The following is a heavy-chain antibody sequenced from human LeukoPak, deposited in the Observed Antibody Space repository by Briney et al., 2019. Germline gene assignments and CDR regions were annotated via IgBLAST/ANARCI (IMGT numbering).Heavy chain of an antibody. CDR2: IYYSGST. Sequence: PSETLSLTCIVSGGSISNYYCNWIRQPPGKGLEWIGSIYYSGSTYYNPSLKSRVTTSVDTSKNQFSLKLSSVTAADTAVYYCAREYYDILTGYYALYYFDYWGQGTLVTVSS. CDR3: AREYYDILTGYYALYYFDY. CDR1: GGSISNYY. J-gene: IGHJ4*02. D-gene: IGHD3-9*01. V-gene: IGHV4-39*07.